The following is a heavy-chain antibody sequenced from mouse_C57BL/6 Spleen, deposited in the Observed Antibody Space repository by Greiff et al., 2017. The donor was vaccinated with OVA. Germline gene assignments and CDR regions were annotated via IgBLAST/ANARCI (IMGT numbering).Heavy chain of an antibody. Sequence: DVMLVESGGGLVKPGGSLKLSCAASGFTFSDYGMHWVSQAPEKGLAWVAYISSGSSTIYYADTVKGRFTSSRDNAKNTLFQQITSLRSDDTSMYYCARAYGNYAFAYWGQGTLLTVSA. CDR2: ISSGSSTI. CDR3: ARAYGNYAFAY. J-gene: IGHJ3*01. V-gene: IGHV5-17*01. CDR1: GFTFSDYG. D-gene: IGHD2-1*01.